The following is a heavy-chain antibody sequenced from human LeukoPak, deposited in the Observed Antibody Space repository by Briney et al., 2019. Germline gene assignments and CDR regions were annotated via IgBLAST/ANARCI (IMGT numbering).Heavy chain of an antibody. CDR2: ISAYNGNT. CDR1: GYTFTSYG. D-gene: IGHD5-18*01. V-gene: IGHV1-18*01. J-gene: IGHJ5*02. Sequence: ASVKVSCKASGYTFTSYGISWVRQAPGQGLEWMGWISAYNGNTNYAQKLQGRVTMTTDTSTSTAYMELRSLRSDDTAVYYCARWNPSRYSYGPNWFDPWGQGTLVTVSS. CDR3: ARWNPSRYSYGPNWFDP.